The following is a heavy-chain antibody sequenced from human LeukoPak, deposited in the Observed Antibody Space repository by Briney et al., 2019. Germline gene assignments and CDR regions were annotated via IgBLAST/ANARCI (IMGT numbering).Heavy chain of an antibody. CDR1: GGSISSSNW. D-gene: IGHD3-22*01. J-gene: IGHJ6*02. Sequence: PSGTLSLTCAVSGGSISSSNWWSWVRQPPGKGLEWIGEIYHSGSTNYNPSLKSRVTISVDKSKNQFSLKLSSVTAADTAVYYCARRTPLRYYYDSSGYGMDVWGQGTTVTVSS. CDR3: ARRTPLRYYYDSSGYGMDV. CDR2: IYHSGST. V-gene: IGHV4-4*02.